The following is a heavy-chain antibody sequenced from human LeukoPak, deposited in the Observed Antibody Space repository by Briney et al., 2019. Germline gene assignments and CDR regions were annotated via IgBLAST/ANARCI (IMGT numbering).Heavy chain of an antibody. CDR3: ARDGAYYYDSSGSLDY. CDR1: GFTFSSYG. CDR2: IWYDGSNK. Sequence: PGGSLRLSCAASGFTFSSYGTHWVRQAPGKGLEWVAVIWYDGSNKYYADSVKGRFTISRDNSKNTLYLQMNSLRAEDTAVYYCARDGAYYYDSSGSLDYWGQGTLVTVSS. J-gene: IGHJ4*02. V-gene: IGHV3-33*01. D-gene: IGHD3-22*01.